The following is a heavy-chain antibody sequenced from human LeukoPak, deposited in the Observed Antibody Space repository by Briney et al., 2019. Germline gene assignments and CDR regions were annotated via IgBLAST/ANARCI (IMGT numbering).Heavy chain of an antibody. Sequence: SETLSLTCTVSGYSVNSGYYWGWIRQPPGKGLEWIGNIYPSGTTYYNPSLKTRVTISVDTSKNQFSLKLSSVTAADTAVYFCARAYSSSWYFNWFDPWGQGTLVTVSS. J-gene: IGHJ5*02. CDR2: IYPSGTT. CDR1: GYSVNSGYY. D-gene: IGHD6-13*01. V-gene: IGHV4-38-2*02. CDR3: ARAYSSSWYFNWFDP.